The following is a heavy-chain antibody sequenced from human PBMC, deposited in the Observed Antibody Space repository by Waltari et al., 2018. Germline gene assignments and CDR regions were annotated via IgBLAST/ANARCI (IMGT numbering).Heavy chain of an antibody. Sequence: QVQLVQSGSELTQPGASVKVSCKASGYSFTNSAINWIRQAPGQGLELMGWINTNTRNPVYVQGFTGRFVFSLDTSVNTAYLQINSLKAEDTAVYFCAREVVPPARVVVNWFDPWGQGTLVTVSS. CDR2: INTNTRNP. D-gene: IGHD2-2*01. J-gene: IGHJ5*02. V-gene: IGHV7-4-1*02. CDR1: GYSFTNSA. CDR3: AREVVPPARVVVNWFDP.